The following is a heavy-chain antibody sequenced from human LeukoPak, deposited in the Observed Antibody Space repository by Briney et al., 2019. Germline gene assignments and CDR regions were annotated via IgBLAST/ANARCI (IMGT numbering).Heavy chain of an antibody. V-gene: IGHV3-48*04. CDR3: ARDALFITMIVVVTLPDAFDI. CDR1: GFTFSSYS. J-gene: IGHJ3*02. D-gene: IGHD3-22*01. Sequence: GGSLRLSCAASGFTFSSYSMNWVRQAPGKGLEWVSYISSSSSTIYYADSVKGRFTISRDNAKNSLYLQMNSLRAEDTAVYYCARDALFITMIVVVTLPDAFDIWGQGTMVTVSS. CDR2: ISSSSSTI.